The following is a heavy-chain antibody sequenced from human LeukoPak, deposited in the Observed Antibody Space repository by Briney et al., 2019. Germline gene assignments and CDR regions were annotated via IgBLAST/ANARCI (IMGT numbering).Heavy chain of an antibody. J-gene: IGHJ3*02. CDR1: GGSISTSNYY. Sequence: SQTLSLTCTVSGGSISTSNYYWGWIRQPPGKGLEWIGNIFYSGSTYYSPSLKSRVTISLDTSRNQFSLKLTSVTAADTAVYCAKSNGYGLVDIWGQGTMVTVSS. V-gene: IGHV4-39*07. CDR2: IFYSGST. D-gene: IGHD3-10*01. CDR3: AKSNGYGLVDI.